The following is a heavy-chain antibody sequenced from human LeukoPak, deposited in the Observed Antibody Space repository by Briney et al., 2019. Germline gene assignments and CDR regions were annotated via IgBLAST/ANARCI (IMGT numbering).Heavy chain of an antibody. CDR2: ISAYNGNT. CDR1: GYTFTSYG. V-gene: IGHV1-18*01. J-gene: IGHJ5*02. Sequence: ASVKVSCKASGYTFTSYGISWVRQAPGQGLEWMGWISAYNGNTNYAQKLQGRVTMTTDTSTSTAYMELRSLRSDDTAVYYCARYGYCSTTNCYPTENWFDPWGQGTLVTVSS. CDR3: ARYGYCSTTNCYPTENWFDP. D-gene: IGHD2-2*03.